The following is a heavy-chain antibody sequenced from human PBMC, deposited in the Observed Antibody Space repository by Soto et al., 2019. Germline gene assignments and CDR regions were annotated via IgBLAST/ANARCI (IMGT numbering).Heavy chain of an antibody. V-gene: IGHV4-59*08. D-gene: IGHD3-3*01. J-gene: IGHJ4*02. CDR2: IYYSGST. CDR1: GGSISSYY. Sequence: SETLSLTCTVSGGSISSYYWSWIRQPPGKGLEWIGYIYYSGSTDYDPSLKSRVTISVDTSKNQFSLKLDSVTAADTAVYYCARLGGYYQAFDNWGQGTLVTVSS. CDR3: ARLGGYYQAFDN.